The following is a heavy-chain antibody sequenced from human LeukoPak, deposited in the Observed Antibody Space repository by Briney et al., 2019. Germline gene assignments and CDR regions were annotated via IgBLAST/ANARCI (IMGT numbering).Heavy chain of an antibody. J-gene: IGHJ5*02. CDR1: GYTFTGYF. CDR2: INPNSGGT. Sequence: ASVKVSCKASGYTFTGYFMHWVRQAPGQGLEWMGRINPNSGGTNYAQKFQDRVTMTRDTSINTAYMELSRLKSDDTAVYYCARDRGVGDDWFDPWGQGTLVTVSS. D-gene: IGHD3-16*01. V-gene: IGHV1-2*06. CDR3: ARDRGVGDDWFDP.